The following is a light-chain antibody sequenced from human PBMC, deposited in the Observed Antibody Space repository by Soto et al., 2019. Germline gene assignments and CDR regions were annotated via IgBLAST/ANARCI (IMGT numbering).Light chain of an antibody. CDR1: SSNIGAGYE. CDR2: SNN. CDR3: ATWDDSLNGRV. J-gene: IGLJ3*02. Sequence: QSVLTQPPSVSGAPGQRVTISCIGGSSNIGAGYEVHWYQQLPGTVPKLLIYSNNQRPSGVPDQFSGSKSGTSASLAISGLQSGDEADYYCATWDDSLNGRVFGGGTKLTVL. V-gene: IGLV1-40*01.